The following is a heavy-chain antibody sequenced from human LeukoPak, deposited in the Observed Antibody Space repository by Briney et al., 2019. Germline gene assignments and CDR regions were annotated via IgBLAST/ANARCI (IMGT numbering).Heavy chain of an antibody. CDR1: SYTFTRDL. CDR3: ARDRVCSRPGFDY. D-gene: IGHD2-8*01. CDR2: ISGHNGNT. J-gene: IGHJ4*02. Sequence: ASVKVSCNACSYTFTRDLIASVRQVPGQGLEWMGWISGHNGNTDLAQKFKDRVTLTTDTSTSTAYMELRSLRSDDTAVYYCARDRVCSRPGFDYWGQGTLVTVSS. V-gene: IGHV1-18*01.